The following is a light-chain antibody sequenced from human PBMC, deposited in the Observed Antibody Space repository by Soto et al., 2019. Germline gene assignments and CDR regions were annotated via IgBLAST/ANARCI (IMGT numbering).Light chain of an antibody. CDR2: GAS. Sequence: EILFTQSPGTLALSPGERATLSCRASQSVSSKYLAWYQQKTGQAHRLLIYGASSRATGIPDRFSGSGSGRDFTLTISRLEPEDVAVYYCQQSVKSPWTFGQGTKVDI. CDR1: QSVSSKY. V-gene: IGKV3-20*01. CDR3: QQSVKSPWT. J-gene: IGKJ1*01.